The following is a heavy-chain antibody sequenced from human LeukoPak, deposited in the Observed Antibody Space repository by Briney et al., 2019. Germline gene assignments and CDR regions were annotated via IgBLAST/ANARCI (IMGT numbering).Heavy chain of an antibody. J-gene: IGHJ4*02. CDR1: GYTFTSYY. Sequence: ASVKVSCKASGYTFTSYYMHWVRQAPGQGLEWMGIINPSGGSTSYAQKFQGRVTMTRDTSTSTVYMELSRLRSDDTAVYYCARVLERDFDYWGQGTLVTVSS. V-gene: IGHV1-46*01. CDR3: ARVLERDFDY. D-gene: IGHD1-1*01. CDR2: INPSGGST.